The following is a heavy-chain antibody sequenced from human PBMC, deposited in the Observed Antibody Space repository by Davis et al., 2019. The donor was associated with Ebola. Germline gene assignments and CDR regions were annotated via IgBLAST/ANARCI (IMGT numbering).Heavy chain of an antibody. CDR3: AKDVDGSFYFYYGLDV. J-gene: IGHJ6*02. D-gene: IGHD1-26*01. Sequence: GESLKISCAASGFTFSSYEMNWVRQAPGKGLEWISSLSGSGFTTHYADFVKGRFTVSRDNSENILYLQMNSLRVEDTAVYYCAKDVDGSFYFYYGLDVWGQGTTVTVSS. CDR2: LSGSGFTT. V-gene: IGHV3-23*01. CDR1: GFTFSSYE.